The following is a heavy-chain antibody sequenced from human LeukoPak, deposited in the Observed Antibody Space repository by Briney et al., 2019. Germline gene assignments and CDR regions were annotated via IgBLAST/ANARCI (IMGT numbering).Heavy chain of an antibody. Sequence: ASVKVSCKASGYTFTNYGISWVRQAPGQGLEWMGWINPNSGGTNYAQKFQGRVTMTRDTSISTAYMELSRLRSDDTAVYYCARPRLYCSGGSCPPDYWGQGTLVTVSS. CDR1: GYTFTNYG. D-gene: IGHD2-15*01. CDR2: INPNSGGT. V-gene: IGHV1-2*02. J-gene: IGHJ4*02. CDR3: ARPRLYCSGGSCPPDY.